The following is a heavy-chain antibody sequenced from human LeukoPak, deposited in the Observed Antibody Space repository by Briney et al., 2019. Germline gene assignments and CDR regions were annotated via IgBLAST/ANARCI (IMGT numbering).Heavy chain of an antibody. V-gene: IGHV4-4*02. CDR3: ARSSSWPLYYFDY. Sequence: SETLSLTCAVSGGSISSSNWWSWVRQPPGKGLEWIGEIYHSGSTNYNPSLKSRVTISVDKSKNQFSLKLSSVTAADTAVYYCARSSSWPLYYFDYWGQGTLVTVSS. D-gene: IGHD6-13*01. CDR2: IYHSGST. J-gene: IGHJ4*02. CDR1: GGSISSSNW.